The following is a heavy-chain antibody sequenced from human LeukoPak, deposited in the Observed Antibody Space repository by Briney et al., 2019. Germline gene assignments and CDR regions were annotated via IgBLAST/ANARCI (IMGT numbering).Heavy chain of an antibody. Sequence: PSQTLSLTCTVSGGSISSGSYYWSWIRQPAGKGLEWIGRIYTSGSTNYNPSLKSRVTISVDTSKNQFSLKLTSVTAADTAVYYCARQTGSGLFILPGGQGTLVTVSS. J-gene: IGHJ1*01. CDR2: IYTSGST. CDR1: GGSISSGSYY. CDR3: ARQTGSGLFILP. D-gene: IGHD3/OR15-3a*01. V-gene: IGHV4-61*02.